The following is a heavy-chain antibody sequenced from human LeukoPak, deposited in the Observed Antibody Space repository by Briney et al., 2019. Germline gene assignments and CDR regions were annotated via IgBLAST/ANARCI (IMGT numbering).Heavy chain of an antibody. V-gene: IGHV3-23*01. CDR3: AKREYSSSSRAYYFDY. J-gene: IGHJ4*02. CDR2: ISNSGSST. CDR1: GFAFNTYA. D-gene: IGHD6-6*01. Sequence: GGSLRLSCAASGFAFNTYAMTWVRQAPGKGLEWVSGISNSGSSTYYADSVKGRFTISRDNSKNTLYLQMNSLRVEDTAVYHCAKREYSSSSRAYYFDYWGQGTLVTISS.